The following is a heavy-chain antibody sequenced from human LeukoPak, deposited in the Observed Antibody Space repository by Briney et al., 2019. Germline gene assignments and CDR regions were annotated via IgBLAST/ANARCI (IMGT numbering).Heavy chain of an antibody. CDR1: VGSVSSGSYY. CDR3: ARGPYSSSWYLGGWFDP. D-gene: IGHD6-13*01. Sequence: SETLSLTCTVSVGSVSSGSYYGTSIRQPPGKGLEWIGYIYYSGSTNYNPSLKSRVTISVDTSKNQFSLKLSSVTAADTAVYYCARGPYSSSWYLGGWFDPWGEGTLVTVSS. J-gene: IGHJ5*02. V-gene: IGHV4-61*01. CDR2: IYYSGST.